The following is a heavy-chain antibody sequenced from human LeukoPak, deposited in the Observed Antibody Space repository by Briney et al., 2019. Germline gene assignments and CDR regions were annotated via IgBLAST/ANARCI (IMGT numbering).Heavy chain of an antibody. Sequence: ASVKVSCKVSGYTLTELSVHWVRQAPGKGLEWMGWINPNSGGTNYAQKFQGRVTMTRDTSISTAYMELSRLRSDDTAVYYCARVGWATVTTGMDYWGQGTLVTVSS. V-gene: IGHV1-2*02. CDR2: INPNSGGT. D-gene: IGHD4-17*01. CDR1: GYTLTELS. CDR3: ARVGWATVTTGMDY. J-gene: IGHJ4*02.